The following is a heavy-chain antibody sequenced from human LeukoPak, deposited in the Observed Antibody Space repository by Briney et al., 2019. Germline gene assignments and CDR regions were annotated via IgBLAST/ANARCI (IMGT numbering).Heavy chain of an antibody. CDR3: AKTSPYYYDSSGASLDY. D-gene: IGHD3-22*01. Sequence: PGGSLRLSCAASGFTFSSYAMSWVRQAPGKGLEWVSAISGSGGSTYYADSVKGRFTISRDNSKNTLYLQMNSLGAEDTAVYYCAKTSPYYYDSSGASLDYWGQGTLVTVSS. CDR1: GFTFSSYA. J-gene: IGHJ4*02. V-gene: IGHV3-23*01. CDR2: ISGSGGST.